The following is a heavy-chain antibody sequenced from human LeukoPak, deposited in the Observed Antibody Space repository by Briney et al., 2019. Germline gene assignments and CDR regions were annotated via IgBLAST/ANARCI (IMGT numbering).Heavy chain of an antibody. V-gene: IGHV3-23*01. CDR2: VSGTGGTT. Sequence: GGSLRLSCAVSGFTFSSYEMNWVRQAPGKGLEWVSGVSGTGGTTSYADSVKGRFTISRDNSKNTLYLQINSLRADDTAVYYCAREGFVRRGRYYFEHWGQGTLVTVSS. J-gene: IGHJ1*01. CDR3: AREGFVRRGRYYFEH. CDR1: GFTFSSYE. D-gene: IGHD1-26*01.